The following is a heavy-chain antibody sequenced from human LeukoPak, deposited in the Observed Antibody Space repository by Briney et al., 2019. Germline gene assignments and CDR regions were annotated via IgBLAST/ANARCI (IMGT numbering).Heavy chain of an antibody. D-gene: IGHD4-11*01. J-gene: IGHJ6*03. CDR1: GGSISSYY. CDR3: ARTTEGGYSNGYFYYYYMDA. V-gene: IGHV4-59*01. CDR2: IYYSGST. Sequence: SETLSLTCTVSGGSISSYYWSWIRQPPGKGLEWIGYIYYSGSTNYKSSLKSRVTISVDTSKNQFSLKLSSVTAADTAVYYCARTTEGGYSNGYFYYYYMDAWGKGTTVTISS.